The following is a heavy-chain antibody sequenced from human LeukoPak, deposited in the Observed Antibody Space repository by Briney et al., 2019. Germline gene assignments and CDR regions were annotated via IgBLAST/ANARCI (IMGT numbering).Heavy chain of an antibody. D-gene: IGHD2-2*01. CDR1: GFTFSNYG. Sequence: GGSLRLSCAASGFTFSNYGMHWVRQAPGKGLEWVAVIWYDGSNKYYADSVKGRFTISRDNSKNTLYLQMNSLRAEDTAVYYCARAPPGYCSSTSCYLNYWGQGTLVTVSS. J-gene: IGHJ4*02. V-gene: IGHV3-33*01. CDR3: ARAPPGYCSSTSCYLNY. CDR2: IWYDGSNK.